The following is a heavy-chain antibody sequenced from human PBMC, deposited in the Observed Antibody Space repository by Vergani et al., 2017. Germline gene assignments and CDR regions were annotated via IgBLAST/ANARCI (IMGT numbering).Heavy chain of an antibody. CDR3: ARDHAAMVVYGMDV. J-gene: IGHJ6*02. D-gene: IGHD5-18*01. CDR1: GGTFSSYT. Sequence: QVQLVQSGAEVKQPGSSVKVSCKASGGTFSSYTISWVRQAPGQGLEWMGWISANNGNTNYAQKLQGRVTMTTDTSTSTAYMELRSLRSDDTAVYYCARDHAAMVVYGMDVWGQGTTVTVSS. V-gene: IGHV1-18*01. CDR2: ISANNGNT.